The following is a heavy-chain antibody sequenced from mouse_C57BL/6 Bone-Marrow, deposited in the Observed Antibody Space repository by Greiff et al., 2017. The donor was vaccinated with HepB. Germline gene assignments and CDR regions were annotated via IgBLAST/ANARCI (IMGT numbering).Heavy chain of an antibody. Sequence: EVQLQQSGAELVRPGASVKLSCTASGFNIKDYYMHWVKPRPEQGLEWIGRIDPEDGDTEYAPKFQGKATMTADTSSNTAYLQLSSLTSEDTAVYYCTYYGSSRYWYFDVWGTGTTVTVSS. CDR2: IDPEDGDT. J-gene: IGHJ1*03. CDR1: GFNIKDYY. D-gene: IGHD1-1*01. V-gene: IGHV14-1*01. CDR3: TYYGSSRYWYFDV.